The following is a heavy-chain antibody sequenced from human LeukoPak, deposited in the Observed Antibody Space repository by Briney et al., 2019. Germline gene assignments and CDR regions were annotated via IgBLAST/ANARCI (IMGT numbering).Heavy chain of an antibody. Sequence: GGSLRLSCAASGFTFSSYAMHWVRQAPGKGLEWVAVISYDGSNKYYADSVKGRFTISRDNSKNTLYLQMNSLRAEDTAVYYCARAQVVVTPSTDAFDIWGQGTMVTVSS. CDR2: ISYDGSNK. V-gene: IGHV3-30-3*01. CDR1: GFTFSSYA. J-gene: IGHJ3*02. D-gene: IGHD3-22*01. CDR3: ARAQVVVTPSTDAFDI.